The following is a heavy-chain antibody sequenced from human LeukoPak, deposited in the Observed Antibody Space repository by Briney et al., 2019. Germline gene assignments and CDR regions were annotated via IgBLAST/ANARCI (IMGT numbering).Heavy chain of an antibody. D-gene: IGHD3-22*01. CDR3: ARQFGSGFFYYFDY. CDR1: GGSFSGYY. V-gene: IGHV4-34*01. Sequence: SETLSLTCAVYGGSFSGYYWSWIRQPPGKGLEWIGEINHSGSTNYNPSLKSRVTISVDTSKNQFSLKLSSVTAADTAVYYCARQFGSGFFYYFDYWGQGTLVTVSS. CDR2: INHSGST. J-gene: IGHJ4*02.